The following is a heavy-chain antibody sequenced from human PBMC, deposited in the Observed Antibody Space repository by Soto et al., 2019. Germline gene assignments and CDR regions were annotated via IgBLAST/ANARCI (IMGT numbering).Heavy chain of an antibody. CDR1: GYSFTSYG. J-gene: IGHJ6*02. V-gene: IGHV1-18*01. Sequence: QVQLVQSAGEVKKPGASVKVSCKASGYSFTSYGISWVRRAPGQGLEWMGWISPYNGHTQFVEGFQGRVSITTVTSTKTASMELRNLRSDDTAYYYCARDLTIVPATHPRLENYGMDVWGQGTTVIVSS. CDR3: ARDLTIVPATHPRLENYGMDV. D-gene: IGHD2-2*01. CDR2: ISPYNGHT.